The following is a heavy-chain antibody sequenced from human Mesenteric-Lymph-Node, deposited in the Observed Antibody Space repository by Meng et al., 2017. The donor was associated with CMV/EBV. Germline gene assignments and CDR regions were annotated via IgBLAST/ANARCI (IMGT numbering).Heavy chain of an antibody. D-gene: IGHD5-18*01. CDR3: ARDIRYSYGRGFDY. CDR1: GGSISSGGYY. CDR2: IYYSGST. V-gene: IGHV4-31*02. Sequence: SGGSISSGGYYWSWIRQHPGKGLEWIGYIYYSGSTYYNPSLKSRVTISVDTSKTQFSLELSSVTAADTAVYYCARDIRYSYGRGFDYWGQGTLVTVSS. J-gene: IGHJ4*02.